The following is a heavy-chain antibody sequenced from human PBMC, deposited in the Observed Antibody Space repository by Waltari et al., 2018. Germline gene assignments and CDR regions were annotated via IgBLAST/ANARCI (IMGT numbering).Heavy chain of an antibody. CDR1: AFTFGTSS. J-gene: IGHJ5*02. Sequence: EVQLLESGGGLVQPGGSLRLSCAASAFTFGTSSMSWVRQTPGKGLEWVSSISSDGGFTPYADSVKGRFTISRDNSRNTLFLQMNSLRAEDTAVYYCAKGAQTAWFDPWGQGTLVTVSS. CDR2: ISSDGGFT. V-gene: IGHV3-23*01. CDR3: AKGAQTAWFDP.